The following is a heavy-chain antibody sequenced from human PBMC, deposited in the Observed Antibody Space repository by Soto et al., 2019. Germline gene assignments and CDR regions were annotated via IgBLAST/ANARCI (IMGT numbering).Heavy chain of an antibody. CDR1: GFTFSNYG. Sequence: QVQLVESGGGVVQPGRSLRLSCAASGFTFSNYGMHWVRQAPGKGLEWVAIIWYDGSNEYYADSVKGRFTISRDNSENTLYLQMYSLRAEDTAVYYCARATQPDYWGQGTLVTVSS. D-gene: IGHD2-2*01. J-gene: IGHJ4*02. CDR2: IWYDGSNE. CDR3: ARATQPDY. V-gene: IGHV3-33*01.